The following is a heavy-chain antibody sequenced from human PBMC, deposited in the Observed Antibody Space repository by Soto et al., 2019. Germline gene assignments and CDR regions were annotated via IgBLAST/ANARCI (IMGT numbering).Heavy chain of an antibody. J-gene: IGHJ4*02. V-gene: IGHV1-69*01. D-gene: IGHD5-18*01. CDR3: ARGAMANFDY. CDR2: FIAMLGTP. Sequence: QVQLVQSGAEVKKPGSSVKVSCKATGGTFGSQGIAWVRQAPGQGLEWMGGFIAMLGTPTYAKKVQGRATISADESLTSSYLELRSLRSEDTGVYFCARGAMANFDYWGQGTVVTVSS. CDR1: GGTFGSQG.